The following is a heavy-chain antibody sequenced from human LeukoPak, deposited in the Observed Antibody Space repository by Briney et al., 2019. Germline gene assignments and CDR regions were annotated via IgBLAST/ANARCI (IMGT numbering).Heavy chain of an antibody. Sequence: SVKVSCKASGGTFSSYAITWVRQAPGQGLEWMGGIIPIFGTANYAQRFQGRVTITADESTSTAYMELSSLRSEDTTVYYCAKEKYSGYDLGFDYWGQGTLVTVSS. D-gene: IGHD5-12*01. J-gene: IGHJ4*02. CDR2: IIPIFGTA. CDR3: AKEKYSGYDLGFDY. V-gene: IGHV1-69*13. CDR1: GGTFSSYA.